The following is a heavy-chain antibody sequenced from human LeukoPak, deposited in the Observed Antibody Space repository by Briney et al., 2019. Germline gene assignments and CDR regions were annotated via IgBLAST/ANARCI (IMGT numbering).Heavy chain of an antibody. CDR2: TYYRSKWYN. J-gene: IGHJ5*02. CDR1: GDSVSSNSAA. V-gene: IGHV6-1*01. CDR3: ARDFGYYGSGRGTNLFDP. D-gene: IGHD3-10*01. Sequence: QTLSLTCAISGDSVSSNSAAWNWIRQSPSRGLEWLGRTYYRSKWYNDYAVSVKSRITINPDTSKNQFSLQLNSVTPEDTAVYYCARDFGYYGSGRGTNLFDPWGQGTLVTVSS.